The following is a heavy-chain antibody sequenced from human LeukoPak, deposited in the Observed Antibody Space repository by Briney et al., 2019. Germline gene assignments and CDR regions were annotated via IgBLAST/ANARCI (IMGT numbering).Heavy chain of an antibody. J-gene: IGHJ4*02. V-gene: IGHV3-64*01. Sequence: GGSLRLSCAASGFAFSRYALHWVRQAPGKGLEYVSSISSHGGSTYYAHSVKGGFTISRDNSKNTLYLQMGSLRAEDMAVYYCASSYLLTGYPLDYWGQGTLVTVPS. D-gene: IGHD3-9*01. CDR1: GFAFSRYA. CDR3: ASSYLLTGYPLDY. CDR2: ISSHGGST.